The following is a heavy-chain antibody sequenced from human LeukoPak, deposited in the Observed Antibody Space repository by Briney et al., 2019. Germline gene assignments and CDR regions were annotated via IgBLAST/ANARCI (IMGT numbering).Heavy chain of an antibody. Sequence: PSETLSLTCAVYGGSFSGYYWSWIRQPPGKGLEWIGEINHSGSTNYNPSLKSRVTISVDTSKNQFSLKLSSVTAADTAVYYCTLCLYDFWSGRHTGIDYWGQGTLVTVSS. CDR3: TLCLYDFWSGRHTGIDY. J-gene: IGHJ4*02. V-gene: IGHV4-34*01. CDR2: INHSGST. D-gene: IGHD3-3*01. CDR1: GGSFSGYY.